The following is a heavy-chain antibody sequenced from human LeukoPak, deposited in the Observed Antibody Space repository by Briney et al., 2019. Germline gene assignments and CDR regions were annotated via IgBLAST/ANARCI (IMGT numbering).Heavy chain of an antibody. J-gene: IGHJ4*02. Sequence: GASLRLSCAASGFIFSNYAMSWVCQAPGKGLEWVSAIGGRDSGTYYADSVRGRFTVSRDDPKNTLYLQMNTLRAEDTAVYYCAKWGDYDILTGYYDSDYWGQGTLVTVSS. CDR1: GFIFSNYA. CDR2: IGGRDSGT. D-gene: IGHD3-9*01. CDR3: AKWGDYDILTGYYDSDY. V-gene: IGHV3-23*01.